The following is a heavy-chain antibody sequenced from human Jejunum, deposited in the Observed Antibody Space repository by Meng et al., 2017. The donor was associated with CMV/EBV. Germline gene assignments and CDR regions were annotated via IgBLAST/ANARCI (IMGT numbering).Heavy chain of an antibody. Sequence: SGFPFGKFGMPWVRQAPGKGLGWVAFIRYDGSQKYSVDSVKGRFTISRDNSKSTLHLQMNSLRAEDTAVYSCAREGLRGVDAFDIWGQGTMVTVSS. D-gene: IGHD3-10*01. V-gene: IGHV3-30*02. CDR3: AREGLRGVDAFDI. J-gene: IGHJ3*02. CDR2: IRYDGSQK. CDR1: GFPFGKFG.